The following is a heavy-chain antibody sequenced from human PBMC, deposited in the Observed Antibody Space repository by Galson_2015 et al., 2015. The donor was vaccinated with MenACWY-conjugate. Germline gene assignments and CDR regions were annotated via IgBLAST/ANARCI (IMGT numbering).Heavy chain of an antibody. V-gene: IGHV3-48*04. Sequence: SLRLSCAASGFTFSSYSMNWVRQAPGKGLEWVSYISSSSSTIYYADSVKGRFTISRDNAKNSLYLQMNSLRAEDTAVYYCARTMVRELPSDAFDIWGQGTMVTVSS. J-gene: IGHJ3*02. CDR1: GFTFSSYS. CDR3: ARTMVRELPSDAFDI. D-gene: IGHD3-10*01. CDR2: ISSSSSTI.